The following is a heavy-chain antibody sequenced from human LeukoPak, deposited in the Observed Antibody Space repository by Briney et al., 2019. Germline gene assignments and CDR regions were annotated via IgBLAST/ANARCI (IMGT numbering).Heavy chain of an antibody. CDR2: NIPIFGTA. Sequence: SVKVSCKASGGTFSSYAISWVRQAPGQGLEWMGGNIPIFGTANYAQKFQGRVTITTDESTSTAYMELSSLRSEDTAVYYCAREKYDSSGYYSLCFDYWGQGTLVTVSS. V-gene: IGHV1-69*05. CDR1: GGTFSSYA. D-gene: IGHD3-22*01. J-gene: IGHJ4*02. CDR3: AREKYDSSGYYSLCFDY.